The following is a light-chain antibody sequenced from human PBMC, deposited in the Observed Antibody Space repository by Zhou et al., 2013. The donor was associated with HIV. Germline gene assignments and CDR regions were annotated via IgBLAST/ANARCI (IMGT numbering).Light chain of an antibody. CDR1: QSISSF. CDR3: QQRSDWPIT. CDR2: GAS. J-gene: IGKJ5*01. V-gene: IGKV3-11*01. Sequence: EIVMTQSPATLSVSPGERATLSCRASQSISSFLAWYRQKPGQAPRLLIYGASSRATGIPDRFSGSGSGTDFTLTISSLEPEDFAVYYCQQRSDWPITFGQGTRLEI.